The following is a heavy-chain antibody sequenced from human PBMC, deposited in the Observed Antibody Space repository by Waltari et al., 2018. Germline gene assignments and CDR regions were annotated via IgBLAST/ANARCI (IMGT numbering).Heavy chain of an antibody. V-gene: IGHV4-59*11. CDR3: ARANLYYFDY. Sequence: QVQLQESGPGLVKPSETLSLTCTVSGGSISSPYWSWIRQPPGKGLEWIGYIYYSGSTNYNPSLKSRVTISVDTSKNQFSLKLSSVTAADTAVYYCARANLYYFDYWGQGTLVTVSS. CDR1: GGSISSPY. J-gene: IGHJ4*02. CDR2: IYYSGST.